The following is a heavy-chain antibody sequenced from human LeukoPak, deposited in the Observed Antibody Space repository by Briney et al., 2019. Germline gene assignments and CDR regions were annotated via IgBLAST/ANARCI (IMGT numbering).Heavy chain of an antibody. V-gene: IGHV3-9*01. CDR1: GFTFDEYA. CDR3: AKGSDVLLWFGVYFDY. J-gene: IGHJ4*02. D-gene: IGHD3-10*01. CDR2: ISWNSGNI. Sequence: GGSLRLSCAASGFTFDEYAMHGVRQAPGKGREWVSSISWNSGNIVYADSVKGGVTISRDNAKNSLYLQMNSLRAEDRALYYCAKGSDVLLWFGVYFDYWGQGTLVTASS.